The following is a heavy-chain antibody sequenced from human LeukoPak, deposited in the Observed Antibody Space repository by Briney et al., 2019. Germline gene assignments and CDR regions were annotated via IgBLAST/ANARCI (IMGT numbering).Heavy chain of an antibody. CDR2: VRSDGTTK. V-gene: IGHV3-30*02. CDR1: GFTFSSHG. D-gene: IGHD6-13*01. CDR3: AKDSSSSWYLSRDFDY. Sequence: GGSLRLSCAASGFTFSSHGMRWVRKAPGKGLEWVAFVRSDGTTKYYVDSVKGRFTISRDNSKNTMYLQMNSLRAEDTAVYYCAKDSSSSWYLSRDFDYWGQGTLVTVSS. J-gene: IGHJ4*02.